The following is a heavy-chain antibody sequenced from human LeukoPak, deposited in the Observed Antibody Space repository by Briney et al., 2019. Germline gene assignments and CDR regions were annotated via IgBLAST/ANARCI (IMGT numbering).Heavy chain of an antibody. CDR2: IYQIGT. V-gene: IGHV4-38-2*02. J-gene: IGHJ4*02. CDR1: GYSISSGFF. CDR3: ARDDYSNYGHY. D-gene: IGHD4-11*01. Sequence: SETLSLTCAVSGYSISSGFFWAWIRQPPGKGLEWIGSIYQIGTYYNPSLESRVTMSIDTSKNQFSLRLSSVTAADTAVYYCARDDYSNYGHYWGQGKLVTVSS.